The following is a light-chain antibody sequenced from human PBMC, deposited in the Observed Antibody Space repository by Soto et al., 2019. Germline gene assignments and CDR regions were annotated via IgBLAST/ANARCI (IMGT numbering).Light chain of an antibody. J-gene: IGLJ2*01. Sequence: QSVLTQPASVSGSPGQSITISCTGTSSDVGSYNLVSWYQQHPGKAPKLMIYEGSKRPSGVSNRFSGSKSGNTASLTISGLQAEDEADYYCCSCAGSSTHVVFVGGTKVTVL. V-gene: IGLV2-23*01. CDR2: EGS. CDR1: SSDVGSYNL. CDR3: CSCAGSSTHVV.